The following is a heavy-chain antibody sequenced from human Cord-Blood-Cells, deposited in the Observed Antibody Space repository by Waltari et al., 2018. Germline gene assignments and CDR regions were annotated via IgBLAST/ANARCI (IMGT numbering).Heavy chain of an antibody. CDR1: GGTFSSYA. J-gene: IGHJ6*02. Sequence: CKASGGTFSSYAISWVRQAPGQGLEWMGGIIPIFGTANYAQKFQGRVTITADESTSTAYMELSSLRSEDTAVYYCARDIVVVVAATPGYYYGMDVWGQGTTVTVSS. CDR3: ARDIVVVVAATPGYYYGMDV. CDR2: IIPIFGTA. V-gene: IGHV1-69*01. D-gene: IGHD2-15*01.